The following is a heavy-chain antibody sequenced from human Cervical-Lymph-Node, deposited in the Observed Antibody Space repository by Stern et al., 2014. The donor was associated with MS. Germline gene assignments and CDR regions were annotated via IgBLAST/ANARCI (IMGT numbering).Heavy chain of an antibody. V-gene: IGHV4-61*02. D-gene: IGHD4-17*01. CDR3: ASLGYGDYVNY. CDR1: GGSISSGSYY. Sequence: QLQLQESGPGLVKPSQTLSLTCTVSGGSISSGSYYWSWIRQPAGKGLEWIGRIYTSGSTKSNPSLKSRVTISVDTSKNQFSLKLSCGAAADTAVYYCASLGYGDYVNYWGQGTLVTVSS. CDR2: IYTSGST. J-gene: IGHJ4*02.